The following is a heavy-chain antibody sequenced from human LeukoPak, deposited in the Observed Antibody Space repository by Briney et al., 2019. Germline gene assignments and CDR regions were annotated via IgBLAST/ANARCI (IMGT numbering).Heavy chain of an antibody. D-gene: IGHD2-2*01. J-gene: IGHJ4*02. CDR3: AKDLRPSATFFDS. V-gene: IGHV3-23*01. Sequence: QSRGSLRLSCAASGFTFSSYAMTWVRQAPGKGPEWVSSLSASGGSIYYADSVKGRFTISRDNSNNVLFLQMNSLRADDMAIYYCAKDLRPSATFFDSWGQGTLVSVAS. CDR2: LSASGGSI. CDR1: GFTFSSYA.